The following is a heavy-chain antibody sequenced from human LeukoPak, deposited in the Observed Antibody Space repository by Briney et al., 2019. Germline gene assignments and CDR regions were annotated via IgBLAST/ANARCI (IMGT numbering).Heavy chain of an antibody. Sequence: GGSLRLSCAASGFTFSDYYMSWIRQAPGKGLEWVSYISSSGSTIYYADSVKGRFTISRDNAKNSLYLQMNSLRAEDTAVYYCARDRDIAVAAGLFDYWGQGTLVTVSS. CDR2: ISSSGSTI. CDR3: ARDRDIAVAAGLFDY. D-gene: IGHD6-19*01. CDR1: GFTFSDYY. J-gene: IGHJ4*02. V-gene: IGHV3-11*01.